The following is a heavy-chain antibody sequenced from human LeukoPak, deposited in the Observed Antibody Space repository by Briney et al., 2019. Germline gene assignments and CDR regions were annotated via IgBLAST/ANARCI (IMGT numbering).Heavy chain of an antibody. CDR3: AKAYCSXTXXXXXXXXX. V-gene: IGHV3-23*01. CDR2: ISGSGGST. CDR1: GFTFSSYA. D-gene: IGHD2-2*01. Sequence: GGSLRLSCAASGFTFSSYAMSWVRQAPGKGLEWVSAISGSGGSTYYADSVKGRFTISRDNSKNTLYLQMNSLRAEDTAVYYCAKAYCSXTXXXXXXXXXWGXXXLXTVSS. J-gene: IGHJ4*02.